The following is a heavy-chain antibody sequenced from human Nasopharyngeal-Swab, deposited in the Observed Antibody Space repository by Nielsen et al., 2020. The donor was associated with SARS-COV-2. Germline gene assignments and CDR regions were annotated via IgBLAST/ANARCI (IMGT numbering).Heavy chain of an antibody. D-gene: IGHD2-15*01. V-gene: IGHV3-30-3*01. CDR3: ANGPAGSYWYFDL. CDR1: GFTFSSYA. J-gene: IGHJ2*01. CDR2: ISYDGSNK. Sequence: GESLKISCAASGFTFSSYAMHWVRQAPGKGLEWVAVISYDGSNKYYADSVKGRFTISRDNSKNTLYLQMNSLRAEDTAVYYCANGPAGSYWYFDLWGRGTLVTVSS.